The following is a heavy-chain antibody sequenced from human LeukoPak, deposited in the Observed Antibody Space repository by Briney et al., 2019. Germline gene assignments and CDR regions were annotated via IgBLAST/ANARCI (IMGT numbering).Heavy chain of an antibody. J-gene: IGHJ3*02. CDR2: INSDGSST. CDR1: GFTFSSYW. Sequence: GGSLRLSCAASGFTFSSYWMHWVRQAPGKGLVWVSRINSDGSSTSYADSVKGRFTVSRDNAKNTLYLQMNSLRAEDTAVYYCARSAGIEGGAFDIWGQGTMVTVSS. V-gene: IGHV3-74*01. D-gene: IGHD3-16*01. CDR3: ARSAGIEGGAFDI.